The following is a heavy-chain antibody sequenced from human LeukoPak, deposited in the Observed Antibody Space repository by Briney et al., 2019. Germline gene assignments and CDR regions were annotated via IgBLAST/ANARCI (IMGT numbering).Heavy chain of an antibody. J-gene: IGHJ4*02. CDR2: ISRSGDTT. CDR1: GFTFSSHA. CDR3: ARDLSSSGANDY. Sequence: PGGTLRLSCAASGFTFSSHAMSWVRQAPGKGLEWVSVISRSGDTTYYTDSVKGRFTISRDNSKNTLYLQMNSLRAEDTALYHCARDLSSSGANDYWGQGTLVTVSS. D-gene: IGHD3-10*01. V-gene: IGHV3-23*01.